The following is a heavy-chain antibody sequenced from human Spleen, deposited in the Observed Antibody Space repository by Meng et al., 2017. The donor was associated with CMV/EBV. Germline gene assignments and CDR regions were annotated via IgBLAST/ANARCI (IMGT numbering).Heavy chain of an antibody. CDR1: GDYS. V-gene: IGHV4-30-4*08. Sequence: GDYSWSWLRQPPGKGLEWIGYIDYSGSTYYNPSLKSRVTISLDTSKNQFSLNLTSVTAADTAVYFCARAAGYCSTTSCYTGNWFDPWGQGTLVTVSS. D-gene: IGHD2-2*02. J-gene: IGHJ5*02. CDR3: ARAAGYCSTTSCYTGNWFDP. CDR2: IDYSGST.